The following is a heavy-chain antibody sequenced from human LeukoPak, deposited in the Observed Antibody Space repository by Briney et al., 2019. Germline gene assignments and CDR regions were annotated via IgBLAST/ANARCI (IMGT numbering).Heavy chain of an antibody. Sequence: TGGSLRLSCAASGFTFSSYGMHWVRQAPGKGLEWVAVISHDGSNKYYADSVKGRFTISRDNSKNTLYLQMNSLRAEDTAVYYCAREVTATTYFDYWGQGTLVTVSS. CDR3: AREVTATTYFDY. CDR1: GFTFSSYG. D-gene: IGHD1-26*01. CDR2: ISHDGSNK. J-gene: IGHJ4*02. V-gene: IGHV3-30*03.